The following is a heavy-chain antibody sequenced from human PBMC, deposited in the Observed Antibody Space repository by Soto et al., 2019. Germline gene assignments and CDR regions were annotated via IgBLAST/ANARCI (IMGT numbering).Heavy chain of an antibody. CDR2: IWFDGSDK. D-gene: IGHD2-2*01. CDR1: GFTFSNYG. Sequence: PGGSLRLSCAASGFTFSNYGMHWVRQAPGKGLEWVALIWFDGSDKYYADSVKGRFTLSRDNSKNTVYLQMNSLRAEDTAVYYCARLYCSSPSCYSGGAFDIRGQGTMVTVSS. V-gene: IGHV3-33*03. CDR3: ARLYCSSPSCYSGGAFDI. J-gene: IGHJ3*02.